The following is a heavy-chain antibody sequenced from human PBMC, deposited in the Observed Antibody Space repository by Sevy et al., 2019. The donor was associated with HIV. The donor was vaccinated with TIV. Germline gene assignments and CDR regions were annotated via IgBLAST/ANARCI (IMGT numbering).Heavy chain of an antibody. V-gene: IGHV3-23*01. Sequence: HGGSLRLSCAASGFTFSKYSMSWVRQPPGKGLEWVSTLSFGCGEINYADSVKGRFTISRDNSKSPVYLQMNNLRPEDTAVYYCAREGCTKPHDYWGQGTLVTVSS. D-gene: IGHD2-8*01. J-gene: IGHJ4*02. CDR2: LSFGCGEI. CDR3: AREGCTKPHDY. CDR1: GFTFSKYS.